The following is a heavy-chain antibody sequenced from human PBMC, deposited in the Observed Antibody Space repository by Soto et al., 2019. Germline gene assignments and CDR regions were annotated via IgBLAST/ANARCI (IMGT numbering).Heavy chain of an antibody. CDR3: ARDRWAAFSSADY. V-gene: IGHV3-33*01. CDR2: IWYDGSNK. D-gene: IGHD3-10*01. J-gene: IGHJ4*02. Sequence: GGSLRLSCAASGFTFSSYGMHWVRQAPGKGLEWVAVIWYDGSNKYYADSVKGRFTISRDNSKNTLYLQMNSLRAEDTAVYYCARDRWAAFSSADYWGQGTLVTVSS. CDR1: GFTFSSYG.